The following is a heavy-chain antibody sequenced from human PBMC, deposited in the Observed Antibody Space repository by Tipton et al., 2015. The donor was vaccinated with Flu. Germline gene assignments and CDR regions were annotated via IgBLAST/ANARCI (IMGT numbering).Heavy chain of an antibody. CDR1: GYTFKTYG. D-gene: IGHD2/OR15-2a*01. Sequence: QLVQSGAEVKKPGASVKVSCKASGYTFKTYGISWVRQAPGQGLEWMGWISAYTENTNYASKFQGRVTMTTDTSTSTAYMEVRSLRSDDTAVYYCARDPFLGTGDAFDVWGRGTMVTVSS. CDR2: ISAYTENT. CDR3: ARDPFLGTGDAFDV. V-gene: IGHV1-18*01. J-gene: IGHJ3*01.